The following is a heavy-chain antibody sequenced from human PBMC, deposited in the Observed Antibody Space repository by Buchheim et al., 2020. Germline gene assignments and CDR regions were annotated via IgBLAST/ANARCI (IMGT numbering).Heavy chain of an antibody. V-gene: IGHV3-23*01. J-gene: IGHJ4*02. D-gene: IGHD7-27*01. CDR2: ISASGSRT. CDR1: GFIFSSYA. CDR3: ARTLTDGY. Sequence: EVQLLESGGGLVQPGGSLRLSCAASGFIFSSYAMSWVRQAPGKGLECVSTISASGSRTYYADSVRGRFTISRDNAKNSLYLQMNSLRDEDTAVYYCARTLTDGYWGQGTL.